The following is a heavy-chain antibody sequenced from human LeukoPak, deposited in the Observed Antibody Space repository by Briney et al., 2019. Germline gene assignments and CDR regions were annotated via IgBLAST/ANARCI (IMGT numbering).Heavy chain of an antibody. J-gene: IGHJ4*02. CDR3: ATEPRHCGGECFSVLDY. V-gene: IGHV3-23*01. CDR1: GFTCSSYS. D-gene: IGHD2-21*01. Sequence: GGSLRLSCAASGFTCSSYSMSWVRQAPGKGLEWDSLISGSGGRTYYADSVKGRFTISRDNSKNTLYLQMNSLRAEDTAVFYCATEPRHCGGECFSVLDYWGQGTLVTVSS. CDR2: ISGSGGRT.